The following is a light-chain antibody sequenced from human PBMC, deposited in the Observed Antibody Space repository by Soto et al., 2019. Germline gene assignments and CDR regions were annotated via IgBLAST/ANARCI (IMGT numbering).Light chain of an antibody. J-gene: IGLJ2*01. CDR2: SNN. CDR3: AAWDDRLNGPV. Sequence: QSVLTQPPSASGTPGQRVTISCSGSSSNIGSNTVNWYQQLPGTAPKLLIHSNNQRPSGVPDRFSDSKSGTSASLAISGLQSEDEADYYCAAWDDRLNGPVFGGGTKLTVI. CDR1: SSNIGSNT. V-gene: IGLV1-44*01.